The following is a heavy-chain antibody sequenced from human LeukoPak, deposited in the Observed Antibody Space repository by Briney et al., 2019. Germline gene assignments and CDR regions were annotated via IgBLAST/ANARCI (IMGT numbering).Heavy chain of an antibody. J-gene: IGHJ6*02. V-gene: IGHV3-30*18. CDR1: GFTFSSYG. Sequence: GGSLRLSCAASGFTFSSYGMHWVRQAPGKGLEWVAVISYDGSNKYYADSVKGRFTISRDNSKNTLYLQMNSLRAEDTAAYYCANNVVAATLSSAYYYYGMDVWGQGTTVTVSS. D-gene: IGHD2-15*01. CDR2: ISYDGSNK. CDR3: ANNVVAATLSSAYYYYGMDV.